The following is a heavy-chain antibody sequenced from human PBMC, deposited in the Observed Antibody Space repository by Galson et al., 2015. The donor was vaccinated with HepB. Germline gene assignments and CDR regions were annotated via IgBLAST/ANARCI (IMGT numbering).Heavy chain of an antibody. CDR1: GFTFSSYS. Sequence: SLRLSCAASGFTFSSYSMNWVRQAPGKGLEWVSSISSSSSYIYYADSVKGRFTISRDNAKNSLYLQMNSLRAEDTAVYYCARDNGVVPAASPYYYYGMDVWGQGTTVTVSS. V-gene: IGHV3-21*01. CDR3: ARDNGVVPAASPYYYYGMDV. CDR2: ISSSSSYI. J-gene: IGHJ6*02. D-gene: IGHD2-2*01.